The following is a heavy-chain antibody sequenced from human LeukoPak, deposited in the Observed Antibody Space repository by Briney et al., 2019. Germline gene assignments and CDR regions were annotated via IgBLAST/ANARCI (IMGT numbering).Heavy chain of an antibody. Sequence: SETLSLTCTVSGASISNYYWNWIRQSAGKGLELIGRIYTSGRTNYNPSLKSRVTMSVDTSKNQFSLKLSSVTAADTAVYYCSRGAGGSTPHVFFDMGGQGKWGTVSS. V-gene: IGHV4-4*07. CDR1: GASISNYY. D-gene: IGHD3-16*01. CDR3: SRGAGGSTPHVFFDM. J-gene: IGHJ3*02. CDR2: IYTSGRT.